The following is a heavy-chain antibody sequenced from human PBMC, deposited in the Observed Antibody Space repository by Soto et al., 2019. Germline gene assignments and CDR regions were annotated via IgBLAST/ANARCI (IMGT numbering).Heavy chain of an antibody. CDR2: INHSGST. D-gene: IGHD6-19*01. Sequence: NPSETLSLTCAVYGGSFSGYYWSWIRQPPGKGLEWIGEINHSGSTNYNPSLKSRVTISVDTSKNQFSLKLSSVTAADTAVYYCARGEIAVAGEGYSYYYYGMDVWGQGTTVTVSS. J-gene: IGHJ6*02. CDR1: GGSFSGYY. CDR3: ARGEIAVAGEGYSYYYYGMDV. V-gene: IGHV4-34*01.